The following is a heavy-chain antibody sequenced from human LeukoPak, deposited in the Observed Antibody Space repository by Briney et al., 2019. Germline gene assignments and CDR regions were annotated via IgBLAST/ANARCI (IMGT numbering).Heavy chain of an antibody. CDR2: IYYSGST. D-gene: IGHD2-2*01. CDR1: GGSISSSSYY. V-gene: IGHV4-39*01. J-gene: IGHJ5*02. CDR3: ARHVVVVPATLADNWFDP. Sequence: PSETLSLTCTVSGGSISSSSYYWGWIRQPPGKGLEWIGSIYYSGSTYYNPSLKSRVTISVDTSKNQFSLKLSSVTAADTAVYYCARHVVVVPATLADNWFDPWGQRTLVTISS.